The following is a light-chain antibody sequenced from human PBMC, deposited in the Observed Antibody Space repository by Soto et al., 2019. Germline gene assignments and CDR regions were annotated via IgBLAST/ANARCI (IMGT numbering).Light chain of an antibody. V-gene: IGKV1-27*01. CDR1: QGIAHS. J-gene: IGKJ3*01. CDR3: PEHYSGPQVS. CDR2: SAS. Sequence: DIQMTQSPSSLSASVGDRVTITCRASQGIAHSLAWYQQKPGKVPNLIIYSASTLQSGISSRFIGIGSGTDLTLTIAGRQPEDVATYAWPEHYSGPQVSFGPGPKVDV.